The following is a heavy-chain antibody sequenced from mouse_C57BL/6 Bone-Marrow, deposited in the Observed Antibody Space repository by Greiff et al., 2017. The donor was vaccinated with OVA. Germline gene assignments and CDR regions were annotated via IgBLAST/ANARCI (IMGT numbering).Heavy chain of an antibody. Sequence: VQLQQSGAELVRPGSSVKLSCTASGFTIKDDYMHWVKQRPEQGLEWIGWIYPENGDTDYAPTFQGKATLTADTSSNTAYLQLSCLPSEDTAVYYCTTWCTTVVAPYAMDYWGQGTSVTVSS. D-gene: IGHD1-1*01. CDR1: GFTIKDDY. V-gene: IGHV14-4*01. CDR3: TTWCTTVVAPYAMDY. CDR2: IYPENGDT. J-gene: IGHJ4*01.